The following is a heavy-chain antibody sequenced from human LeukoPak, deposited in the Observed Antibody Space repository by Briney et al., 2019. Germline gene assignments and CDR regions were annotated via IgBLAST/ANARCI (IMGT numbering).Heavy chain of an antibody. CDR2: IYTSGST. Sequence: SETLSLTCTVSGGSIIGYYWSWIRQPAGKGLEWIGRIYTSGSTNYSPSLKSRVTMSVDTSKNQFSLKLNSVTAADTAVYYCAREKGNNWFDPWGQGTLVTVSS. D-gene: IGHD6-13*01. CDR1: GGSIIGYY. J-gene: IGHJ5*02. V-gene: IGHV4-4*07. CDR3: AREKGNNWFDP.